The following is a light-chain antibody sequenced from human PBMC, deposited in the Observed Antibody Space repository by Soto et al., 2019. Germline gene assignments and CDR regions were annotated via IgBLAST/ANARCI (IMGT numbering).Light chain of an antibody. J-gene: IGLJ1*01. CDR2: EVS. Sequence: QSVLTQPPSASGSPGQSVTISCTGTSSDVGAYNYVSWYQQHPGKAPKVMICEVSKRPSGVPDRFSGSKSGISASLTISGLQTEDEADYYCISYTDRQSYLFGTGTKVTVL. V-gene: IGLV2-8*01. CDR1: SSDVGAYNY. CDR3: ISYTDRQSYL.